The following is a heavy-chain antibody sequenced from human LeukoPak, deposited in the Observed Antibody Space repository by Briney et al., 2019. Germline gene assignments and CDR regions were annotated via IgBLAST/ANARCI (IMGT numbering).Heavy chain of an antibody. V-gene: IGHV1-3*01. Sequence: GASVKVSCKASGYTFTGYYMHWVRQAPGQRLEWMRWINAGNGNTKYSQKFQGRVTITRDTSASTAYMELSSLRSEDTAVYYCASRREYCSTTSCSATFDIWGQGTMVTVSS. CDR1: GYTFTGYY. J-gene: IGHJ3*02. CDR2: INAGNGNT. CDR3: ASRREYCSTTSCSATFDI. D-gene: IGHD2-2*01.